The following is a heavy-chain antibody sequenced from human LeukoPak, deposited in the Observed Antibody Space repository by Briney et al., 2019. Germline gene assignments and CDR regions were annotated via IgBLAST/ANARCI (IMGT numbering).Heavy chain of an antibody. D-gene: IGHD5-24*01. CDR1: GFTFSSYA. Sequence: GGSLRLSCAASGFTFSSYAMNWVRQAPGKGLEWVSGISGSGGSTNYADSVEGRFTISRDNSNNTLYLQMNSLRAEDTAVYYCAKDARRDGYSSDYWGQGTLVTVSS. CDR2: ISGSGGST. CDR3: AKDARRDGYSSDY. V-gene: IGHV3-23*01. J-gene: IGHJ4*02.